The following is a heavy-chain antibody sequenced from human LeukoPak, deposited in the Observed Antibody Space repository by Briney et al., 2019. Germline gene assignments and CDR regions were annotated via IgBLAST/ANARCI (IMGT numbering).Heavy chain of an antibody. D-gene: IGHD2-2*01. CDR2: IIPIFGTA. Sequence: SVKVSCKASGGTFSSYAISWVRQAPGQGLEWMGGIIPIFGTANYAQKFQGRVTITTDESTSTAYMELSSLRSEDTAVYYCAAPIVVVPAADDAFDIWGQGTMVTVSS. CDR1: GGTFSSYA. J-gene: IGHJ3*02. CDR3: AAPIVVVPAADDAFDI. V-gene: IGHV1-69*05.